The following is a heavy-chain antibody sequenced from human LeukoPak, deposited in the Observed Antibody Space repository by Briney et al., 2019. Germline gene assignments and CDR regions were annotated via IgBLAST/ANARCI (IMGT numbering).Heavy chain of an antibody. CDR2: IKQDGSEK. J-gene: IGHJ5*02. Sequence: GSLRLSSAASGFTFSSYWMSWVRPAPGKGLEWVATIKQDGSEKYYVDSVKGRFTISRDNAKNSLYLQMNSLRAEDTAVYYCARDGNPYGDYVEGWFDPWGQGTLVTVSS. D-gene: IGHD4-17*01. CDR3: ARDGNPYGDYVEGWFDP. V-gene: IGHV3-7*01. CDR1: GFTFSSYW.